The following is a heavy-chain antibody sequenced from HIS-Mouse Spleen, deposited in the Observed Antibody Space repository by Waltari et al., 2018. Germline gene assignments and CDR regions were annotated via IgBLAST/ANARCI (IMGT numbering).Heavy chain of an antibody. Sequence: QLQLQESDPGLVKPSETLSLTCTVPGGSISSSSYYWGWIRQPPGKGLEWIGSIYYSGGTYYNPSLKSRVPISVDTSKNQFSLKLSSVTAADTAVYYCAREIPYSSSWYDWYFDLWGRGTLVTVSS. CDR3: AREIPYSSSWYDWYFDL. CDR1: GGSISSSSYY. J-gene: IGHJ2*01. D-gene: IGHD6-13*01. V-gene: IGHV4-39*07. CDR2: IYYSGGT.